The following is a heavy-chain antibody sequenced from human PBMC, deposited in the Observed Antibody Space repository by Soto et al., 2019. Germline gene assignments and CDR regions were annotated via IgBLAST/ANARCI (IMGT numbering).Heavy chain of an antibody. V-gene: IGHV2-5*02. Sequence: VSGPTLVNPTQTLTLTCTFSGFSLTSSGVSVGWIRQPPGKALEWLALIYWDDDKRYSPSLKSRLTITKDTSKNQVVLTMTNVDPVDTATYYCAHSPRDFWSGYSYNWFDPWGQGTLVTVSS. J-gene: IGHJ5*02. D-gene: IGHD3-3*01. CDR3: AHSPRDFWSGYSYNWFDP. CDR2: IYWDDDK. CDR1: GFSLTSSGVS.